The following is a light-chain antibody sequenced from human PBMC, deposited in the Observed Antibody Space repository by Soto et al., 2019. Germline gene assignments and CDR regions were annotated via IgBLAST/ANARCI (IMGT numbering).Light chain of an antibody. J-gene: IGKJ5*01. V-gene: IGKV1-33*01. CDR1: QDISNY. Sequence: IQMTQSPSSLSASVGDRVTITCQASQDISNYLNWYQQKPGKAPKLLIYDASNLETGVPSRFSGSGSGTDFTFTISSLQPEDIATYYCQSAITFGQGTRLEIK. CDR2: DAS. CDR3: QSAIT.